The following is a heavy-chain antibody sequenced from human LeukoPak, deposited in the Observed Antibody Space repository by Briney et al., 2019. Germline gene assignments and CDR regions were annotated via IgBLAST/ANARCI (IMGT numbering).Heavy chain of an antibody. D-gene: IGHD6-13*01. CDR2: INHSGST. Sequence: TSETLSLTCAVYGGSFSGYYWSWIRHPPGKGLEWIGEINHSGSTNYNPSLKSRVNISVDTSKNQFSLKLSSVTAADTAVYYCASSAAGLGAFDIWGQGTMVTVSS. CDR1: GGSFSGYY. CDR3: ASSAAGLGAFDI. V-gene: IGHV4-34*01. J-gene: IGHJ3*02.